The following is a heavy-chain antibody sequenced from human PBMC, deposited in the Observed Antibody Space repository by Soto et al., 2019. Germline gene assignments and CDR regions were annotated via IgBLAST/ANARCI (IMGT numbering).Heavy chain of an antibody. CDR3: AHSWYCSCGSCYYTYFFDY. D-gene: IGHD2-15*01. V-gene: IGHV2-5*02. CDR2: IYWDDDK. J-gene: IGHJ4*02. Sequence: QITLKESGPPLVKPTQTLTLTCTFSGLSLITSGVGVGWIRQPPGKALECLALIYWDDDKRYSPSLKSMITISNDTSKNQVVLTMTNMDPVDTATYYCAHSWYCSCGSCYYTYFFDYWGQGTLVTVSS. CDR1: GLSLITSGVG.